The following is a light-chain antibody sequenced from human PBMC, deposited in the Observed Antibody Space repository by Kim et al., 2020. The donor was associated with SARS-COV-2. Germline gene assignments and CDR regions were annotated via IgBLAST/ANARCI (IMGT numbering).Light chain of an antibody. CDR3: QQSVSSLT. V-gene: IGKV3-20*01. J-gene: IGKJ4*01. CDR2: GTY. Sequence: EIVLTQSPGTLSLSPGERATLSCRASQSVSSSLAWYQQKPGQAPRLLIYGTYIRATGIPDRFSGSGSGTDFTLTIIRLEPEDFAVYYCQQSVSSLTFGGGTKVEI. CDR1: QSVSSS.